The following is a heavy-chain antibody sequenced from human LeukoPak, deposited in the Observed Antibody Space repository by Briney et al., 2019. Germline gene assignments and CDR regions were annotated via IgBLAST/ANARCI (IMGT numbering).Heavy chain of an antibody. CDR2: ISVASNT. Sequence: GGSLRLSCAASGLAFSSYAMSWVRQAPGKGLEWVSTISVASNTFYADTVKGRFTISRDNSRNTVYLQMTSLRADDTAVYYCADYGVSGVRNNFYWGQGTLVTVSS. D-gene: IGHD3-3*01. J-gene: IGHJ4*02. V-gene: IGHV3-23*01. CDR1: GLAFSSYA. CDR3: ADYGVSGVRNNFY.